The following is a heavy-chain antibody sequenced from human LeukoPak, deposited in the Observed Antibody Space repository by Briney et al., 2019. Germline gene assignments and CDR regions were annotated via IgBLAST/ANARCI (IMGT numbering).Heavy chain of an antibody. Sequence: GASVKVSCKASGYTFTSYDINWVRQATGQGLEWMGWMNPNSGNTGYAQKFQGRVTMTRNTSISTAYMELSSLGSEATAVYYCARGAPGSYCSGGSCPYFDYWGQGTLVAVSS. CDR2: MNPNSGNT. J-gene: IGHJ4*02. CDR3: ARGAPGSYCSGGSCPYFDY. CDR1: GYTFTSYD. D-gene: IGHD2-15*01. V-gene: IGHV1-8*01.